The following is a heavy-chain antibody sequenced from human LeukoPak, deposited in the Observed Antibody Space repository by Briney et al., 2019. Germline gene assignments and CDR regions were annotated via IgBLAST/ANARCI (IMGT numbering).Heavy chain of an antibody. J-gene: IGHJ4*02. V-gene: IGHV4-31*03. CDR2: IYYSGST. CDR1: GGSISSGGYY. Sequence: SETLSLTCTVSGGSISSGGYYWSWIRQHPGKGLEWIGYIYYSGSTYYNPSLKSRVTISVDTSKNQFSLKLSSVTAADTAVYYCAATYYYGSGSISIWGQGTLVTVSS. CDR3: AATYYYGSGSISI. D-gene: IGHD3-10*01.